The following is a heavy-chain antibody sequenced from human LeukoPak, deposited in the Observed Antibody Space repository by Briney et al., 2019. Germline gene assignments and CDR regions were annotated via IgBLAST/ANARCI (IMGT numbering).Heavy chain of an antibody. V-gene: IGHV3-21*04. CDR3: ARRGAREYHGLDV. Sequence: PGGSLRLSCAASGFTFSSYSMNWVRQAPGKGLEWVSSISSSSSYIYYADSVKGRFTISRDNAKNSLYLQMNSLRGEDTALYHCARRGAREYHGLDVWGQGTTVTVSS. CDR1: GFTFSSYS. J-gene: IGHJ6*02. D-gene: IGHD3-10*01. CDR2: ISSSSSYI.